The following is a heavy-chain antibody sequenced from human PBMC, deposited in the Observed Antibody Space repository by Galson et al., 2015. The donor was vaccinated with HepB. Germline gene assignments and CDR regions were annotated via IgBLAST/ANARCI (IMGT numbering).Heavy chain of an antibody. Sequence: SLRLSCAVSGFPFSNFWMTWVRQAPGEGLEWVANIKQDGNEKYYVDSVKGRFTISRDNAKNSLYLQMNSLRVEDTAVYYCARRADFWSGYFGYYYHYMDVWGKGTTVTVSS. CDR3: ARRADFWSGYFGYYYHYMDV. CDR2: IKQDGNEK. V-gene: IGHV3-7*01. D-gene: IGHD3-3*01. CDR1: GFPFSNFW. J-gene: IGHJ6*03.